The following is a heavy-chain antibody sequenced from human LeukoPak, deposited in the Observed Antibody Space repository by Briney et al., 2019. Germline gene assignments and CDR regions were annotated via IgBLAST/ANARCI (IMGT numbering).Heavy chain of an antibody. CDR3: ARSDRLERRFDP. V-gene: IGHV4-31*03. CDR1: GDSINSPGYY. CDR2: IYYGGTT. J-gene: IGHJ5*02. Sequence: SETLSLTCTVSGDSINSPGYYWNWVRQHPGKGLEWIGYIYYGGTTYYNPSLKSRITTSVDTSKSQFSLKLSSVTAADTAVYYCARSDRLERRFDPWGQGTLVTVSS. D-gene: IGHD1-1*01.